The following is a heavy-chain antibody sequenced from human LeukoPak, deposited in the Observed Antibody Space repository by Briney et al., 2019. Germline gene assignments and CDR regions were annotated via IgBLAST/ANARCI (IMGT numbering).Heavy chain of an antibody. CDR1: GFTFSSYA. CDR3: AKDESWSGFPLPTDY. J-gene: IGHJ4*02. Sequence: PGGSLRLSCAASGFTFSSYAMSWVRQAPGKGLEWVSAISGSGGSTYYADSVKGRFTISRDNSKNTLYLQMNSLRAEDTAVYYCAKDESWSGFPLPTDYWGQGTLVTVSS. D-gene: IGHD3-3*01. V-gene: IGHV3-23*01. CDR2: ISGSGGST.